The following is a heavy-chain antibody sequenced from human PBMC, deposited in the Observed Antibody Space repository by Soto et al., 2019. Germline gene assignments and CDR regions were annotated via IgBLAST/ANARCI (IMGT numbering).Heavy chain of an antibody. CDR3: ARARTVVTSIRDAFDI. V-gene: IGHV1-69*13. D-gene: IGHD2-15*01. CDR2: ISPIFGTA. CDR1: GYPFTHYG. Sequence: SVKVSCKSSGYPFTHYGITWVRQAPGQGLEWMGWISPIFGTANYAQKFQGRVTITADESTSTAYMELSSLRSEDTAVYYCARARTVVTSIRDAFDIWGQGTMVTVSS. J-gene: IGHJ3*02.